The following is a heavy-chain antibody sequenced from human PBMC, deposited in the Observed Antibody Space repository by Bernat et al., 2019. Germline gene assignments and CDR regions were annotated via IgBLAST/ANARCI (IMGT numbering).Heavy chain of an antibody. Sequence: EVQLVESGGGLVQPGGSLRLSCAASGFSFSTYSMTWVRQSPGQGLEWVSYISSRSSTIYYADSVKGRFTISRDNAKNSLYLQMNSLRDEDTAVYYCAREGVGSSGYDALDVLNYWGQGTLVTVSS. CDR1: GFSFSTYS. D-gene: IGHD5-12*01. CDR2: ISSRSSTI. V-gene: IGHV3-48*02. J-gene: IGHJ4*02. CDR3: AREGVGSSGYDALDVLNY.